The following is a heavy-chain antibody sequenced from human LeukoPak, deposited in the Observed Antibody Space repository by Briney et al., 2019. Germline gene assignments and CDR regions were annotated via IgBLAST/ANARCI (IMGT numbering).Heavy chain of an antibody. CDR2: ISAYNGNT. J-gene: IGHJ5*02. CDR3: ARSARKYCSSTSCYGHWFDP. Sequence: GASAKVSCKASGYTFTSYGISWVRQAPGQGLEWMGWISAYNGNTNYAQKLQGRVTMTTDTSTSTAYMELRSLRSDDTAVYYCARSARKYCSSTSCYGHWFDPWGQGTLVTVSS. CDR1: GYTFTSYG. V-gene: IGHV1-18*01. D-gene: IGHD2-2*01.